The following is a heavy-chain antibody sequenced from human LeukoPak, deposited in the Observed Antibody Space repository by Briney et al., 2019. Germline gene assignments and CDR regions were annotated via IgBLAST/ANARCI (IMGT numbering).Heavy chain of an antibody. V-gene: IGHV3-66*01. CDR2: IYSGGST. J-gene: IGHJ4*02. D-gene: IGHD5-12*01. CDR3: ARYTDYDLSF. Sequence: GGSLRLSCAASGFAFSNFAMNWVRQAPGKGLEWVSVIYSGGSTYYADSVKGRFTISRDNSKNTLYLQMNSLRAEDTAVYYCARYTDYDLSFWGQGTLVTVSS. CDR1: GFAFSNFA.